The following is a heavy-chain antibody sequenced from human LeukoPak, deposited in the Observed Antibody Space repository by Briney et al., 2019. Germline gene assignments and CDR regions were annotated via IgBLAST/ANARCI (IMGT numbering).Heavy chain of an antibody. Sequence: PSETLSLTCAVSGGSISSGGYSWSWIRQPPGKGLEWIGYFHYRGGTFYNPSRKSRVTISADTSKNQFSLKLSSVTAADTAVYYCARVDYSSGYFADYWGQGTLVTVSS. CDR3: ARVDYSSGYFADY. V-gene: IGHV4-30-4*07. CDR2: FHYRGGT. J-gene: IGHJ4*02. CDR1: GGSISSGGYS. D-gene: IGHD3-22*01.